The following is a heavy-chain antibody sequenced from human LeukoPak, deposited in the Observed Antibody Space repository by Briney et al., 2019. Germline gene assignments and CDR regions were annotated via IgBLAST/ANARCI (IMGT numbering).Heavy chain of an antibody. D-gene: IGHD3-22*01. Sequence: GGSLRLSCAASGFTFSDHFMTWIRQAPGKGLEWISYISGSGATYYAASVKGRFTISRDNSKNTLYVQMNSLRVEDTAVYYCAKTSDISVRYYFDYWGQGTLVAVSS. CDR1: GFTFSDHF. J-gene: IGHJ4*02. CDR3: AKTSDISVRYYFDY. V-gene: IGHV3-69-1*01. CDR2: ISGSGAT.